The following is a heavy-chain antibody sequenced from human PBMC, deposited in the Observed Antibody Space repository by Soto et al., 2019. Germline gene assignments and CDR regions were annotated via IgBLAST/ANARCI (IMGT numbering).Heavy chain of an antibody. D-gene: IGHD1-20*01. CDR2: IYYSGST. Sequence: QVQLQESGPGLVKPSETLSLTCTVSGGSISSYYWSWIRQPPGKGLEWIGYIYYSGSTNYNPSLKSRVTISVDTSKNQFSLKLSSVTAADTAVYYCACSGITGTLTWFDPWGQGTLVTVSS. J-gene: IGHJ5*02. CDR3: ACSGITGTLTWFDP. CDR1: GGSISSYY. V-gene: IGHV4-59*01.